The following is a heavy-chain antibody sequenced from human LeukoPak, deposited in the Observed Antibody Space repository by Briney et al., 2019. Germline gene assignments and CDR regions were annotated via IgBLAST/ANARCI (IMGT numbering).Heavy chain of an antibody. CDR3: ARDSYYDFWSGRYNWFDP. D-gene: IGHD3-3*01. Sequence: ASVRVSCKASGGTFSSYAISWVRQAPGQGLEWMGWISAYNGNTNYAQKLQGRVTMTTDTSTSTAYMELRSLRSDDTAVYYCARDSYYDFWSGRYNWFDPWGQGTLVTVSS. V-gene: IGHV1-18*01. CDR1: GGTFSSYA. J-gene: IGHJ5*02. CDR2: ISAYNGNT.